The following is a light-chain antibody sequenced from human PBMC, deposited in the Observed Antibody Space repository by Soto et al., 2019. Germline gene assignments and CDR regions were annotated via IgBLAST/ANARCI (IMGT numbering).Light chain of an antibody. V-gene: IGLV2-8*01. CDR2: EVS. J-gene: IGLJ2*01. CDR3: SSYAGSNNLGV. Sequence: QSALTQPPSASGSPGQSVTISCTGTSSDVGCYNYVSWYQQHPGKAPKLMIYEVSKRPSGVPDRFSGSKSGNTASLTVSGLQAEDEADYYCSSYAGSNNLGVFGGGTKRTVL. CDR1: SSDVGCYNY.